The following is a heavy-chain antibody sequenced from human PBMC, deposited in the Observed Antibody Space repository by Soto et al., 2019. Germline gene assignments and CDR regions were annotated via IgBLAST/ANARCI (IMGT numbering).Heavy chain of an antibody. V-gene: IGHV4-34*01. CDR3: ARGDPAAGNSVPY. Sequence: QVQLQQWGAGLLKPSETLSLTCAVYGGSFSGYYWSWIRQPPGKGLEWIGEINHSGSTNYNPSLKSRVTISVDTSKHQFSLKLSSVTAADAAVYYCARGDPAAGNSVPYWGQGTLVNVSS. CDR2: INHSGST. CDR1: GGSFSGYY. J-gene: IGHJ4*02. D-gene: IGHD6-13*01.